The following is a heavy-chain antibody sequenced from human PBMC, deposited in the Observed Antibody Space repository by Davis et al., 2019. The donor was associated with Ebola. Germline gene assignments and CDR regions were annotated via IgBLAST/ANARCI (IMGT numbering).Heavy chain of an antibody. Sequence: AASVTVSCKASGYSFTTYAIHWVRQAPGPRPEWMGWINIGRGTTRYSQKFQGRVTITRDTSASSVHLELSSLTSADTALYYCARVGLAVPGDYLDYWGQGTLVTVPS. V-gene: IGHV1-3*04. CDR2: INIGRGTT. J-gene: IGHJ4*02. CDR3: ARVGLAVPGDYLDY. CDR1: GYSFTTYA. D-gene: IGHD6-19*01.